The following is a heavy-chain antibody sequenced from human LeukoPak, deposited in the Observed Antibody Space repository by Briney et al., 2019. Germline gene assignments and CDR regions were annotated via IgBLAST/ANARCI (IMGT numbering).Heavy chain of an antibody. J-gene: IGHJ4*02. Sequence: GESLKISCKGSGYSFTSYWIDWVRQMPGKGLGWMGIIYPGYSDTRYSPSFQGQVTISADKSLSTAYLKWGSLKASDTDMYYCAIRYSGSYNDYWGQGTLVTVSS. CDR2: IYPGYSDT. V-gene: IGHV5-51*01. D-gene: IGHD1-26*01. CDR1: GYSFTSYW. CDR3: AIRYSGSYNDY.